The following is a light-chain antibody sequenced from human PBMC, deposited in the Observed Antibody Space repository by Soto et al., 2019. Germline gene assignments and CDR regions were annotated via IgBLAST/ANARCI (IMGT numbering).Light chain of an antibody. CDR1: NIGSKS. J-gene: IGLJ1*01. CDR2: DDS. CDR3: LVWDSSSDLYYV. V-gene: IGLV3-21*02. Sequence: SYDLTQPPSVSVAAGQTARITCGGNNIGSKSVHWYQQKPGQAPVLVVYDDSDRPSEIPERFSGSNSGNTATLTISSVEAGDDAIYYCLVWDSSSDLYYVFGTGTKITVL.